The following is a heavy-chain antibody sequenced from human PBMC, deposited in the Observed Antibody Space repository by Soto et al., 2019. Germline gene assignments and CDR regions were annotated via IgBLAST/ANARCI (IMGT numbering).Heavy chain of an antibody. CDR3: ARGGERYCTNGVCYGSDYYYYYYGMDV. D-gene: IGHD2-8*01. J-gene: IGHJ6*02. CDR2: IYDSGST. CDR1: GGSISSYY. Sequence: PSETLSLTCTVSGGSISSYYWSWIRQPPGKGLEGVGYIYDSGSTNYNPSLKSRVTISVDTSKNQFSLKLSSVTAADTAVYYCARGGERYCTNGVCYGSDYYYYYYGMDVWGQGTTVTVSS. V-gene: IGHV4-59*01.